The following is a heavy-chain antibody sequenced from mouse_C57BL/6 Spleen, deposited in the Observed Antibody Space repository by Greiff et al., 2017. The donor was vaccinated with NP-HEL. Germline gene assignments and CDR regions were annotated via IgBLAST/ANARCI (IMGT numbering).Heavy chain of an antibody. CDR3: ARAYYGTPYYFDY. CDR1: GYTFTGYW. V-gene: IGHV1-9*01. J-gene: IGHJ2*01. D-gene: IGHD1-1*01. CDR2: ILPGSGST. Sequence: QVQLQQSGAELMKPGASVKLSCKATGYTFTGYWIEWVKQRPGHGLEWIGEILPGSGSTNSNEKFKGKATFTADTSSNTAYMQLSSLTTEDSAIYYCARAYYGTPYYFDYWGQGTTLTVSS.